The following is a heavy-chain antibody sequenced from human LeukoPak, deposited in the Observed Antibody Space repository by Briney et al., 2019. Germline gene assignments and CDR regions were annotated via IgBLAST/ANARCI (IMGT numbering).Heavy chain of an antibody. CDR2: IYSGGST. V-gene: IGHV3-53*01. J-gene: IGHJ6*04. CDR3: ARTPGYCSGGSCYSGYYYGMDV. Sequence: GGSLRLSCAASGFTVSSNYMSWVRLAPGKGLEWVSVIYSGGSTYYADSVKGRFTISGDNSKNTLYLQMNSLRAEDTAVYYCARTPGYCSGGSCYSGYYYGMDVWGKGTTVTVSS. CDR1: GFTVSSNY. D-gene: IGHD2-15*01.